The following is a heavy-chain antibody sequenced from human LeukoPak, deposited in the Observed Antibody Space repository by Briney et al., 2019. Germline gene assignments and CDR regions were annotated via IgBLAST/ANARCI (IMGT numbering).Heavy chain of an antibody. CDR3: ARDYYDSSGYDYGMDV. V-gene: IGHV1-69*04. CDR2: IIPILGIA. CDR1: GGTFSSYA. Sequence: ASVKVSCKASGGTFSSYAISWVRQAPGQGLEWMGRIIPILGIANYAQKFQGRVTITADKSTSTAYMELSSLRSEDTAAYYCARDYYDSSGYDYGMDVWGQGTTVTVSS. J-gene: IGHJ6*02. D-gene: IGHD3-22*01.